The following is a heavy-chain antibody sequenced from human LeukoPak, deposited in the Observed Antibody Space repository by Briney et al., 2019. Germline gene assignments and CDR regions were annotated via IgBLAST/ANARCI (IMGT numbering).Heavy chain of an antibody. D-gene: IGHD5-12*01. CDR1: GFTFSSYA. CDR3: AKDRRVDIVATIEY. CDR2: ISGSGGST. J-gene: IGHJ4*02. V-gene: IGHV3-23*01. Sequence: GGSLRLSCAASGFTFSSYAMSWARQAPGKGLEWVSAISGSGGSTYYADSVKGRFTISRDNSKNTLYLQMNSLRAEDTAVYYCAKDRRVDIVATIEYWGQGTLVTVSS.